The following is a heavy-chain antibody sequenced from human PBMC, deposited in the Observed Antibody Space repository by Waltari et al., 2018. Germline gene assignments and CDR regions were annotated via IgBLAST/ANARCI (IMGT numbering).Heavy chain of an antibody. J-gene: IGHJ1*01. CDR3: ARDVTTVGLQD. V-gene: IGHV3-30*02. Sequence: QVQLVESGGGVVQPGGSLRLSCAASGFTFTSCGMHWVRQTPGKGLEWVALIGPDGSKKYYVFSMEGRLTISRDNSKNTLYLQMTSLRPEDAAVYYCARDVTTVGLQDWGQGALVTVSS. CDR2: IGPDGSKK. CDR1: GFTFTSCG. D-gene: IGHD4-17*01.